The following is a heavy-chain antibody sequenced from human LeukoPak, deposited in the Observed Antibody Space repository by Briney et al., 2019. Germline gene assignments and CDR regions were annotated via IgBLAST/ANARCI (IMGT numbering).Heavy chain of an antibody. CDR3: ARDGGYFDWLSTIDY. CDR1: GFTFDDYT. V-gene: IGHV3-43*01. CDR2: ISWDGGST. J-gene: IGHJ4*02. Sequence: SGGSLRLSCAASGFTFDDYTMHWVRQAPGKGLEWVSLISWDGGSTYYADSVKGRFTISRDNSKNSLYLQMNSLRAEDTAVYYCARDGGYFDWLSTIDYWGQGTLVTVSS. D-gene: IGHD3-9*01.